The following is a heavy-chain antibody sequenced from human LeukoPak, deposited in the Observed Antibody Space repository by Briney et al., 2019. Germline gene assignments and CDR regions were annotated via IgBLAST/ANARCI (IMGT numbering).Heavy chain of an antibody. Sequence: PGGSLTLSCAASGFTFSNAWMSWLRQPPGKGLEWVGRIKSKTDGRTTDYAAPVNGSFTISRDDSKNTLYLQMNSLKTEDTAVYYCTTFTYYYDSSGYSWPDYWGQGTLVTVS. CDR2: IKSKTDGRTT. J-gene: IGHJ4*02. D-gene: IGHD3-22*01. CDR1: GFTFSNAW. V-gene: IGHV3-15*01. CDR3: TTFTYYYDSSGYSWPDY.